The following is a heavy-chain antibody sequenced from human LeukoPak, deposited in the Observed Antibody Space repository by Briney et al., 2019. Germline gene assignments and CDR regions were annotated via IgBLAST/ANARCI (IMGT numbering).Heavy chain of an antibody. J-gene: IGHJ4*02. CDR2: IYSGGST. V-gene: IGHV3-53*01. Sequence: GGSLRLSCAASGFTVSSNYMSWVRQAPGKGLEWVSVIYSGGSTYYADSVKGRFTISRDNSKNTLYLQMNSLRAEDTAVYYCARIKLAATGILDYWGQGTLVTVSS. CDR1: GFTVSSNY. D-gene: IGHD6-13*01. CDR3: ARIKLAATGILDY.